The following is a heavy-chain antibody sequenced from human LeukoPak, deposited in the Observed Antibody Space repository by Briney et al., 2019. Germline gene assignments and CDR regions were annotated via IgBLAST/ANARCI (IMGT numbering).Heavy chain of an antibody. CDR2: LYRGGNT. V-gene: IGHV3-66*01. J-gene: IGHJ4*02. CDR1: GFTFSSYS. D-gene: IGHD2-21*01. CDR3: ARDRIEGATSDFDY. Sequence: PGGSLRLSCAASGFTFSSYSMNWVRQAPGKGLEWVSVLYRGGNTYYADSVRGRFTISRDNSKNMVYLQMNSLTAEDTAVYYCARDRIEGATSDFDYWGQGTLVTVSS.